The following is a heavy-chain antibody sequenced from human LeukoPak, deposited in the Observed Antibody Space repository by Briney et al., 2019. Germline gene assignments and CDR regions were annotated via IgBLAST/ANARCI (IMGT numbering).Heavy chain of an antibody. Sequence: ASVKVSCKASGYTFTDYYMHWVRQAPGQGLEWMGWINPNSGGTNYAQKFQGRVTMTRDTSISTAYMELSRLRSDDTAVYYCARDLGCSSTSCYPFSGYYYYYGMDVWGQGNTVTVSS. J-gene: IGHJ6*02. D-gene: IGHD2-2*01. V-gene: IGHV1-2*02. CDR2: INPNSGGT. CDR3: ARDLGCSSTSCYPFSGYYYYYGMDV. CDR1: GYTFTDYY.